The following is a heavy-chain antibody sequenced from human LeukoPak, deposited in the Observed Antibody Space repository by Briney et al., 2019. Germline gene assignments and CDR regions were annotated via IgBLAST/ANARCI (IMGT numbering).Heavy chain of an antibody. CDR2: INHSGST. V-gene: IGHV4-34*01. D-gene: IGHD2-2*01. CDR1: GGSFSGYY. Sequence: SETLSLTCAVYGGSFSGYYWSWIRQPPGKGLEWIGEINHSGSTNYNPSLKSRVTISVDTSKNQFSLKLSSVTAADTAVYYCAREHNGVVVPAAIPPARGSGFDYWGQGTLVTVSS. J-gene: IGHJ4*02. CDR3: AREHNGVVVPAAIPPARGSGFDY.